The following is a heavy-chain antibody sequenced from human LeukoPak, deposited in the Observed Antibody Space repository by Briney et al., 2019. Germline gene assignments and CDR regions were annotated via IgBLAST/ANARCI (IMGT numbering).Heavy chain of an antibody. Sequence: XXXTTXXXXXWVAAVSAGHHAFYAGSVKGRFTVSREDAKNSLYLQMNSLRAGDTAVYYCVREARGYHYTYFDYWGQGSLVTVSS. CDR2: VSAGHHA. V-gene: IGHV3-13*01. J-gene: IGHJ4*02. CDR3: VREARGYHYTYFDY. D-gene: IGHD5-18*01.